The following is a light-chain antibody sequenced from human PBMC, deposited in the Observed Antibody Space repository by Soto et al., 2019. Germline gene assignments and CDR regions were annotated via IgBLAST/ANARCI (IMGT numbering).Light chain of an antibody. V-gene: IGKV1-5*03. Sequence: DIKMTQSPSTLSAYVGDRVTITCRASQSISSWLAWYQQKPGKAPKLLIYKASSLESGVPSRFSGSGSGTEFTLTISSLQPDDFATYYCQQYNSYSWTFGQGTKVDI. CDR3: QQYNSYSWT. CDR2: KAS. J-gene: IGKJ1*01. CDR1: QSISSW.